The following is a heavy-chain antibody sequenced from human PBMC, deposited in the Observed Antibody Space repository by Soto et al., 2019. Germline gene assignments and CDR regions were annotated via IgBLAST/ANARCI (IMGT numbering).Heavy chain of an antibody. J-gene: IGHJ6*02. CDR3: AKDLGSGWYYGMDV. CDR1: GFTFSSYG. CDR2: ISYDGSNK. D-gene: IGHD6-19*01. Sequence: GGSLRLSCAASGFTFSSYGMHWVRQAPGKGLEWVAVISYDGSNKYYADSVKGRFTISRDNSKNTLYLQMNSLRAEDTAVYYCAKDLGSGWYYGMDVWGQGTTVTVSS. V-gene: IGHV3-30*18.